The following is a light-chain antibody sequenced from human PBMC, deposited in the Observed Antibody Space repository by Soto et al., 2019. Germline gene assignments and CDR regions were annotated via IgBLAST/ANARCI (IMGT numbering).Light chain of an antibody. CDR1: QSIGSN. J-gene: IGKJ3*01. V-gene: IGKV3-15*01. CDR3: QQYNRSPRT. Sequence: EIVMTQSPATLSVSPGERVTLSCRASQSIGSNLAWYQQKHGQSPRLLIYGASTRATGIPARFSGSGSGTEFTLTISSLQSEDFAVFYCQQYNRSPRTFGPGTKVDIK. CDR2: GAS.